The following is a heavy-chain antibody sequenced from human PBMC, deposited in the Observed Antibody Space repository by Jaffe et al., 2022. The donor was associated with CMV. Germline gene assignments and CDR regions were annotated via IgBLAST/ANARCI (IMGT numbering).Heavy chain of an antibody. CDR2: ISSSSSYI. D-gene: IGHD4-17*01. Sequence: EVQLVESGGGLVKPGGSLRLSCAASGFTFSSYSMNWVRQAPGKGLEWVSSISSSSSYIYYADSVKGRFTISRDNAKNSLYLQMNSLRAEDTAVYYCARADDYGVMVDYWGQGTLVTVSS. CDR3: ARADDYGVMVDY. CDR1: GFTFSSYS. V-gene: IGHV3-21*01. J-gene: IGHJ4*02.